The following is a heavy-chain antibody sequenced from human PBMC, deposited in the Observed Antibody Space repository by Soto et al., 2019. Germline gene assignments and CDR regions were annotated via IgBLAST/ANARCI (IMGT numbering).Heavy chain of an antibody. CDR2: ISAHNGNT. CDR3: ARGRYGDY. Sequence: QVHLVQSGAEVKKPGASVKVSCKGSGYAFTTYGITWVRQAPGQGLEWMGWISAHNGNTDYERKLQGRVTVTRDTSTSTAYMELMSLRSDDTAVYYCARGRYGDYWGQGALVTVSS. CDR1: GYAFTTYG. J-gene: IGHJ4*02. D-gene: IGHD1-1*01. V-gene: IGHV1-18*01.